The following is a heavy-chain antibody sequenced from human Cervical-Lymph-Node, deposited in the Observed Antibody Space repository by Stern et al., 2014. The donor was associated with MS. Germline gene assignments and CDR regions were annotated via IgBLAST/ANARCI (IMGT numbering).Heavy chain of an antibody. V-gene: IGHV2-5*01. D-gene: IGHD6-19*01. CDR3: ARPYSRGLYTAWYFDL. J-gene: IGHJ2*01. Sequence: QVTLKESGPTLVKPTQTLTLTCTFSGFSLTTSGVGVGWIRQPPGKALEWLGIIYWNDDQRYSPSLKSRLTITKDTSKNQVVLTMTNMDPVDTATYYCARPYSRGLYTAWYFDLWGRGTLVSVSS. CDR1: GFSLTTSGVG. CDR2: IYWNDDQ.